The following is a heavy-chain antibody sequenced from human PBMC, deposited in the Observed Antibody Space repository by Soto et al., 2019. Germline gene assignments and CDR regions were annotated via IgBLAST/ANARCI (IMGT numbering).Heavy chain of an antibody. CDR2: IYPGDSDT. CDR1: GYSFTNYW. D-gene: IGHD3-10*01. J-gene: IGHJ4*02. V-gene: IGHV5-51*01. Sequence: GESLKISCKGSGYSFTNYWIGWVRQTPGKGLEWMGIIYPGDSDTRYSPSFQGQVTTSADKSISTASLQWSSLKASDTAMYYCAYDGSGSYPSRFDYWGQGTLVTVSS. CDR3: AYDGSGSYPSRFDY.